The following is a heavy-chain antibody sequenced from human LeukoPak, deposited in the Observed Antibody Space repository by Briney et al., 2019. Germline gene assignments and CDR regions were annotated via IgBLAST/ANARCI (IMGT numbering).Heavy chain of an antibody. CDR3: ARELIYEMATISDAFDI. CDR1: GGTFSSYA. D-gene: IGHD5-24*01. V-gene: IGHV1-69*13. Sequence: SVKVSCKASGGTFSSYAISWVRQPPGQGLEWMGGIIPIFGTANYAQKFQGRVTITADESTSTAYMELSSLRSEDTAVYYCARELIYEMATISDAFDIWGQGTMVTVSS. J-gene: IGHJ3*02. CDR2: IIPIFGTA.